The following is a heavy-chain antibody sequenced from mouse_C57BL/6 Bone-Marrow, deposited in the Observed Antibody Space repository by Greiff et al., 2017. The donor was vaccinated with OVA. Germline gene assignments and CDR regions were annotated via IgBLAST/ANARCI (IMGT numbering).Heavy chain of an antibody. CDR2: IYPRDCSS. Sequence: QVQLQQSDAELVKPGASVKISCKVSGYTFTDHTIHWMKQRPEQGLEWIGYIYPRDCSSRYNEKFKGKATLTEDKSSSTAYMQLNSLTSEDSAVFFCARRTTVGYFDVWGTGTTVTVSS. CDR1: GYTFTDHT. J-gene: IGHJ1*03. CDR3: ARRTTVGYFDV. V-gene: IGHV1-78*01. D-gene: IGHD1-1*01.